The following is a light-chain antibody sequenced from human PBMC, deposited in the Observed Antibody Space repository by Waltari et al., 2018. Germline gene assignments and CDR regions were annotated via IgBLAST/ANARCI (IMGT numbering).Light chain of an antibody. J-gene: IGKJ5*01. CDR3: QETNTFPIT. Sequence: IQMTQSPSSVSVSVGDTVTITCRASQDISNQLTWYQQKPGKAPKFLIYDASTLESGVPSRFSGSGSGTDFTLTVRSLQPEDFATYYCQETNTFPITFGQGTRLEIK. CDR1: QDISNQ. V-gene: IGKV1D-12*01. CDR2: DAS.